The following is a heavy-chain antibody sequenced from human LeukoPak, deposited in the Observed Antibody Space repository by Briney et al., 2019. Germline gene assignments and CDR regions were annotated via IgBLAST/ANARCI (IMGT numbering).Heavy chain of an antibody. CDR2: ISGSGGST. J-gene: IGHJ3*02. Sequence: GGSLRLSCAASGFTFSSYAMSWVRQAPGKGLEWVSAISGSGGSTYYADSVKGRFTISRDNSKNTLYLQMNSLRAEDTAVYYCAREGPNCSSTSCYDDAFDIWGQGTMVTVSS. V-gene: IGHV3-23*01. CDR3: AREGPNCSSTSCYDDAFDI. CDR1: GFTFSSYA. D-gene: IGHD2-2*01.